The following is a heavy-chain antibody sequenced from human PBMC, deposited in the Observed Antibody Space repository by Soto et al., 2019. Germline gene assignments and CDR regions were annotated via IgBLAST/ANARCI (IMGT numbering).Heavy chain of an antibody. CDR2: ISYSGGNK. J-gene: IGHJ6*02. CDR3: AKGSGYGYYYGMDV. D-gene: IGHD5-12*01. V-gene: IGHV3-30*18. CDR1: GFTFSRYA. Sequence: SLRLSCAASGFTFSRYAVSGGRQAPGKGLEWVAVISYSGGNKYYADSVKGRFTISRDNSKNTLYLQMNSLRAEDTAVYYCAKGSGYGYYYGMDVWGQGTTVTVSS.